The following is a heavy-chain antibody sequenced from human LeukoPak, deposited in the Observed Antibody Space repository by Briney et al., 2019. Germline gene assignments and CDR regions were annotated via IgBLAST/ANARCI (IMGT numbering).Heavy chain of an antibody. J-gene: IGHJ4*02. CDR2: IDQDGSEK. Sequence: GGSLRLSCAASGFTFSFYWMTWVRQAPGKGLEWVANIDQDGSEKYYVDSVKGRFTISRDNAKNSLFLQMNSLGAEDTALYYCARANYWGQGTLVTVSS. CDR1: GFTFSFYW. D-gene: IGHD2-8*01. V-gene: IGHV3-7*01. CDR3: ARANY.